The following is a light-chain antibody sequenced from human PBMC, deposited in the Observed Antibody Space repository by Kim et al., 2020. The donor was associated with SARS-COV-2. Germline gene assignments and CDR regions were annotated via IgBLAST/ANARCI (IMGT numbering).Light chain of an antibody. CDR1: QGISSY. J-gene: IGKJ4*01. CDR2: AAS. Sequence: ASVDDRVTITCRASQGISSYLAWYQQKPGKAPKHLIYAASTLQSGVPSRCSGSGSGTDFTLSISSMQPQDFATYNSQQLNSYPLTFGGGTKVGIK. CDR3: QQLNSYPLT. V-gene: IGKV1-9*01.